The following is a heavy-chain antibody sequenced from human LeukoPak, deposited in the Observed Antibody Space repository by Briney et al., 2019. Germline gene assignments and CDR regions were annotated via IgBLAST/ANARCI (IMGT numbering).Heavy chain of an antibody. V-gene: IGHV4-59*01. D-gene: IGHD1-26*01. CDR3: ARGSGSYPIYYFDY. Sequence: SETLSLTCDVSGGSIDSTNWWNWVRQPPGKGLEWIGYIYYSGSANYNPSLKSRDTISVDTSKNQFSLKLSSVTAADTAVYYCARGSGSYPIYYFDYWGQGTLVTVSS. CDR1: GGSIDSTNW. J-gene: IGHJ4*02. CDR2: IYYSGSA.